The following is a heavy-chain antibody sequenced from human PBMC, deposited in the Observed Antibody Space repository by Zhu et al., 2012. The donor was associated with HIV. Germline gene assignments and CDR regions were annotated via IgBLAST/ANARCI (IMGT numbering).Heavy chain of an antibody. CDR1: GGSFSGYY. D-gene: IGHD2-21*02. Sequence: QVQLQQWGAGLLKPSETLSLTCAVYGGSFSGYYWSWIRQPPGKGLEWIGEINHSGSTNYNPSLKSRVTISVDTSKNQFSLKLSSVTAADTAVYYCARTAICGGDCYPGVYYYYGMDVWGQGTTVTVSS. CDR2: INHSGST. J-gene: IGHJ6*02. CDR3: ARTAICGGDCYPGVYYYYGMDV. V-gene: IGHV4-34*01.